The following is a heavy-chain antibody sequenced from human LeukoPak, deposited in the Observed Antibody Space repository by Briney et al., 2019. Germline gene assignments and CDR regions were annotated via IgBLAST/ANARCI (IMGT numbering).Heavy chain of an antibody. V-gene: IGHV4-34*01. CDR1: GGSFSGYY. CDR3: ASIDEKVDAFDI. Sequence: PSETLSLTCAVYGGSFSGYYWSWIRQPPGKGLEWIGEINHSGSTNYNPSLKSRVTVSVDTSKNQFSLKLSSETAADTAVYYCASIDEKVDAFDIWGQGTMVTVSS. J-gene: IGHJ3*02. CDR2: INHSGST.